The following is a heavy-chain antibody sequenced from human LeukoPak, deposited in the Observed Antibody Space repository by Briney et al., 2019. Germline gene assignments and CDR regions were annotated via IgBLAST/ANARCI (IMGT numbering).Heavy chain of an antibody. CDR2: ISYDGSNK. Sequence: GGSLRLSCAASGFTFSSYGMHWVRQAPGKGLEWVAVISYDGSNKYYADSVKGRFTISRDNSKNTLYLQMNSLRAEDTAVYYCAKTAAAALPNWGQGTLVTVSS. J-gene: IGHJ4*02. V-gene: IGHV3-30*18. CDR1: GFTFSSYG. CDR3: AKTAAAALPN. D-gene: IGHD6-13*01.